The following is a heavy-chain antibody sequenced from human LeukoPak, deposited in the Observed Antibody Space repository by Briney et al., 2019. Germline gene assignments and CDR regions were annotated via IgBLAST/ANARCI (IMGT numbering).Heavy chain of an antibody. D-gene: IGHD1-1*01. CDR1: GGSISSGGYY. CDR2: IYYSGST. J-gene: IGHJ4*02. Sequence: PSETLSLTCTVSGGSISSGGYYWSWVRQRPGTGLEWIGYIYYSGSTYYNPSLKSRVTISVDTSKNQFSLKLSSVTAADTAVYYCARGELLNDSFDYWGQGTLVTVSS. CDR3: ARGELLNDSFDY. V-gene: IGHV4-31*03.